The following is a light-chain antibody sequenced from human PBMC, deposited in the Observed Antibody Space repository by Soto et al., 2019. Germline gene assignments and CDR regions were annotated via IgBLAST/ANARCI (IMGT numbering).Light chain of an antibody. CDR2: GAS. Sequence: GLTQSPGTLSLSPGERATLSCRASQSVSDSYLAWYQQKPGQAPRLLIYGASSRATGIPDRFSGSGSGTDFTLTINRLEPEDFAVYYCQQYGSSPITFGHGRLLEVK. CDR3: QQYGSSPIT. V-gene: IGKV3-20*01. J-gene: IGKJ5*01. CDR1: QSVSDSY.